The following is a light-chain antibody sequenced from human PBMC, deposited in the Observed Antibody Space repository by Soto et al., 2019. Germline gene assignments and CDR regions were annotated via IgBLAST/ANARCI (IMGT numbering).Light chain of an antibody. V-gene: IGLV1-44*01. J-gene: IGLJ3*02. CDR1: SSNIGSNT. CDR2: SNN. Sequence: QSVLTQPPSASGTPGQRVTISCSGSSSNIGSNTVNWYQQLPGTAPKLLIYSNNQRPSGVPDRFSGSRSGTSASLAISGLQSDDEGDYYCAAWDDSLNGRGVFGGGTKLTVL. CDR3: AAWDDSLNGRGV.